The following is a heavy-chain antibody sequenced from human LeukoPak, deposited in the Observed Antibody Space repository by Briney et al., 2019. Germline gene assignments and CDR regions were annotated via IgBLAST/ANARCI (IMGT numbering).Heavy chain of an antibody. J-gene: IGHJ4*02. Sequence: GGSLRLSCGASGFTFSSYAMSWVRQAPGKGLEWVSTISGTGGSTYYADSVKGRFTISRDNSKNTLYLQMNSLRAEDTAVYYCASSFDFWKDWGQGTLVTVSS. D-gene: IGHD3/OR15-3a*01. CDR3: ASSFDFWKD. CDR1: GFTFSSYA. CDR2: ISGTGGST. V-gene: IGHV3-23*01.